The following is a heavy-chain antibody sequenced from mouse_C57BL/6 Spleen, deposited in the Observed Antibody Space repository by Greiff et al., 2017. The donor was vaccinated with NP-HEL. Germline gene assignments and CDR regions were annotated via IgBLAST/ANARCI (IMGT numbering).Heavy chain of an antibody. J-gene: IGHJ2*01. Sequence: QVQLQQSGAELVKPGASVKISCKASGYAFSSYWMNWVKQRPGKGLEWIGQIYPGDGDTNYNGKFKGKATLTADKSSSTAYMQLSSLTSEDSAVYFCARSEGFYYYGLYYFDYWGQGTTLTVSS. CDR1: GYAFSSYW. V-gene: IGHV1-80*01. CDR2: IYPGDGDT. CDR3: ARSEGFYYYGLYYFDY. D-gene: IGHD1-1*01.